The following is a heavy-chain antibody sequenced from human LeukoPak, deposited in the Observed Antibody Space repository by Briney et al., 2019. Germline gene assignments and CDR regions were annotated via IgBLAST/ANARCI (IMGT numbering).Heavy chain of an antibody. CDR1: GFTFSNYE. V-gene: IGHV3-48*03. Sequence: GGSLRLSCAASGFTFSNYEMSWVRQAPGKGLEWVSYISNSGSSIYYADSVKGRFTISRDNAKNSLYLQMNSLRGEDTAVYYCARVGTSTVGGYWGQGTLVTVSS. J-gene: IGHJ4*02. CDR2: ISNSGSSI. CDR3: ARVGTSTVGGY. D-gene: IGHD4-23*01.